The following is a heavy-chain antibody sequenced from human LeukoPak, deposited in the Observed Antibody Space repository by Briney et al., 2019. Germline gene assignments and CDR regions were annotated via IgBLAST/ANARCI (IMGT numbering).Heavy chain of an antibody. CDR3: ATNPNSYYYGSGSYYLKDY. Sequence: GGSLRLSCSTSGFTFGSYSMTWVRQAPGKGLEWVSYISSSGSTIYYADSVKGRFTISRDNAKNSLYLQMNSLRVEDTAVYYCATNPNSYYYGSGSYYLKDYWGQGTLVTVSS. CDR1: GFTFGSYS. D-gene: IGHD3-10*01. CDR2: ISSSGSTI. J-gene: IGHJ4*02. V-gene: IGHV3-48*04.